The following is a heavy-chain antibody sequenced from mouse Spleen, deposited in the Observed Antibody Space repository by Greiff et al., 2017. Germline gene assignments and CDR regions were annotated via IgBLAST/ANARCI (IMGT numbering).Heavy chain of an antibody. CDR2: IYPGSGST. J-gene: IGHJ3*01. Sequence: LQQPGSELVRPGASVKLSCKASGYTFTSYWMHWVKQRPGQGLEWIGNIYPGSGSTNYDEKFKSKATLTVDTSSSTAYMQLSSLTSEDSAVYYCTRGNYDYGAYWGQGTLVTVSA. CDR1: GYTFTSYW. V-gene: IGHV1S22*01. D-gene: IGHD2-4*01. CDR3: TRGNYDYGAY.